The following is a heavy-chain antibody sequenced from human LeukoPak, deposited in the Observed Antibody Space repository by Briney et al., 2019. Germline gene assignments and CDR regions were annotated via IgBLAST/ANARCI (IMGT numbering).Heavy chain of an antibody. CDR3: ARSSGWYSSLPFDY. V-gene: IGHV3-48*04. CDR2: TSSSGSTI. Sequence: GGSLRLSCVASGFTFTKHWMNWVRQAPGKGLEWVSYTSSSGSTIYYADSVKGRFTISRDNAKNSLYLQMNSLRAEDTAVYYCARSSGWYSSLPFDYWGQGTLVTVSS. CDR1: GFTFTKHW. D-gene: IGHD6-19*01. J-gene: IGHJ4*02.